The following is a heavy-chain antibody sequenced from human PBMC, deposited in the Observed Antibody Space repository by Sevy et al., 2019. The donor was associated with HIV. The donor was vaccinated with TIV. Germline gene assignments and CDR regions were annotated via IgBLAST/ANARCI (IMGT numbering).Heavy chain of an antibody. CDR3: ARDRRFCGNECYLYYYYGMDV. CDR2: IHADGSS. Sequence: GGSLRLSCAASGFNVNDNYMTWVRQAPGKGLGWVSIIHADGSSYYADSVKGRFTMSRDDSKNIVNLQMNSLRADDTAVYYCARDRRFCGNECYLYYYYGMDVWGQGTAVTVSS. J-gene: IGHJ6*02. CDR1: GFNVNDNY. D-gene: IGHD3-16*02. V-gene: IGHV3-53*01.